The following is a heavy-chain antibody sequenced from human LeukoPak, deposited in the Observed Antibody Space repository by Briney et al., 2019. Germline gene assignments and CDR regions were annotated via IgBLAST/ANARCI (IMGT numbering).Heavy chain of an antibody. J-gene: IGHJ4*02. CDR2: ISYDGSNK. V-gene: IGHV3-30*18. CDR3: AKDLYYYDSSGCVDY. Sequence: GGSLRLSCAASGFTFSSYGMHWVRQAPGKGLEWVAVISYDGSNKYYADSVKGRFTISRDNSKNTLYLQMNSLRAEDTAVYYCAKDLYYYDSSGCVDYWGQGTLVTVSS. D-gene: IGHD3-22*01. CDR1: GFTFSSYG.